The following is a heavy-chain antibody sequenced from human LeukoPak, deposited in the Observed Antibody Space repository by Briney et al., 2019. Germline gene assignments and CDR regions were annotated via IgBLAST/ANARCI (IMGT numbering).Heavy chain of an antibody. D-gene: IGHD2-2*01. CDR3: ARVPYLSFRFDP. CDR1: GGSISSGDYY. J-gene: IGHJ5*02. CDR2: IYYSGST. Sequence: SETLSLTCTVSGGSISSGDYYWSWIRQPPGKGLEWIGYIYYSGSTYYNPSLKSRVTISVDTSKNRFSLKLSSVTAADTAVYYCARVPYLSFRFDPWGQGTLVTVSS. V-gene: IGHV4-30-4*01.